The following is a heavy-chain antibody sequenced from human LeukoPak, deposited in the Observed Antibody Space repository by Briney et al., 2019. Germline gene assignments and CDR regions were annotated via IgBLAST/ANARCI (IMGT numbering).Heavy chain of an antibody. CDR2: INSDGSST. CDR3: VVGDYWGAFDI. V-gene: IGHV3-74*01. CDR1: GFTFSSYW. Sequence: PGGSLRLSCAASGFTFSSYWMHWVRQAPGKGLVWVSRINSDGSSTSYADSEKGRFTISRDNAKNTLYLQMNSLRAEDTAVYYCVVGDYWGAFDIWGQGTMVTVSS. D-gene: IGHD4-17*01. J-gene: IGHJ3*02.